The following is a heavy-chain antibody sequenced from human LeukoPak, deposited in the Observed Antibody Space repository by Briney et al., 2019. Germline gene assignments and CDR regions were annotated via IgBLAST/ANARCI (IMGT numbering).Heavy chain of an antibody. CDR3: ARGEEVATIPTLNWYFDL. J-gene: IGHJ2*01. D-gene: IGHD5-24*01. Sequence: ASVKVSCKASGYTFTSYYMHWVRQGPGQGLEWMGIINPSGGSTSYAQKFQGRVTMTRDTSTSTVYMELSSLRSEDTAVYYCARGEEVATIPTLNWYFDLWGRGTLVTVSS. CDR2: INPSGGST. CDR1: GYTFTSYY. V-gene: IGHV1-46*01.